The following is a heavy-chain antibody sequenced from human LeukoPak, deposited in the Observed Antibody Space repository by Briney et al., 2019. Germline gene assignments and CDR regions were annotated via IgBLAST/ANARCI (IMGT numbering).Heavy chain of an antibody. CDR1: GYTFTSYG. CDR2: ISAYNGNT. J-gene: IGHJ6*03. V-gene: IGHV1-18*01. CDR3: ARVFEAARRWGDYYYYMDV. D-gene: IGHD6-6*01. Sequence: ASVKVSCKASGYTFTSYGVTWVRQAPGQGLEWMGWISAYNGNTNYAQKLQGRVTMTTDTSTSTAYMELRSLRSDDTAVYYCARVFEAARRWGDYYYYMDVWGKGTTVTVSS.